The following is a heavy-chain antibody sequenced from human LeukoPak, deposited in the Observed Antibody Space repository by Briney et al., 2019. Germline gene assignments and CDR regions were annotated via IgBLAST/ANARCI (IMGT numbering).Heavy chain of an antibody. CDR2: ISSTSSYI. CDR1: GITFNRCW. CDR3: ARDSPYSSTWYSSVDY. J-gene: IGHJ4*02. D-gene: IGHD6-13*01. V-gene: IGHV3-21*01. Sequence: PGGSLRLSCVVSGITFNRCWMNWVRQAPGKGLEWVSSISSTSSYIYYADSVKGRFTISRDNAKNSLYLQMNSLRAEDTAVYYCARDSPYSSTWYSSVDYWGQGTLVTVSS.